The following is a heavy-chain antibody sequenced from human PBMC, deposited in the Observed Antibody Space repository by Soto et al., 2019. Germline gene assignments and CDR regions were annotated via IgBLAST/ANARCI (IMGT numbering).Heavy chain of an antibody. CDR2: IILIFGTA. D-gene: IGHD5-18*01. CDR1: GGTFSSYA. Sequence: QVQLVQSGAEVKKPGSSVKVSCKASGGTFSSYAISWVRQAPGQGLEWMGGIILIFGTANYAQKFQGRVSITADESTSSAYMDQSSVKREDSAVYYCAKRPGYGGFDYWGHGTLVNVSS. V-gene: IGHV1-69*01. CDR3: AKRPGYGGFDY. J-gene: IGHJ4*01.